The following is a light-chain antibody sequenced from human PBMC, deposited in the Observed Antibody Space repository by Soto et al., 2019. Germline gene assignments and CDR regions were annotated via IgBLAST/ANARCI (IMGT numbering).Light chain of an antibody. CDR3: QQYHSLNT. V-gene: IGKV1-5*03. CDR1: QSISSW. J-gene: IGKJ2*01. Sequence: DIQMTQSPSTLSASVGDRVTITCRASQSISSWLAWYQQKPGKAPKGLIYKASSLESGVPSRFSGSGSGTEFTLTISSLQPDDFATYYCQQYHSLNTFGQGTKLEI. CDR2: KAS.